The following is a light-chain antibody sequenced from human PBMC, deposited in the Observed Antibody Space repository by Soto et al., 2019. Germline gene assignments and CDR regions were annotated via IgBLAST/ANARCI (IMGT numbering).Light chain of an antibody. J-gene: IGLJ1*01. CDR1: SSNIGRNS. CDR2: SNN. Sequence: QSALTQPPSASGTPGQRVTISCSGSSSNIGRNSVNWYRQFPGTAPKLLIYSNNQRPSGVPDRFSGPKSGTSASLAISGLRSEDEADYFCAAWDDSLNGLYVFGTGTKAT. CDR3: AAWDDSLNGLYV. V-gene: IGLV1-44*01.